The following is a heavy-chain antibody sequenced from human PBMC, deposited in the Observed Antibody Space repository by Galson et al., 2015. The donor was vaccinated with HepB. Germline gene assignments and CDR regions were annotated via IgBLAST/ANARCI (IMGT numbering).Heavy chain of an antibody. Sequence: SLRLSCAASGLTFSSYGMSWVRQAPGKGLEWVSAINGSGGSTYYADSVKGRFTISRDNSKNTLYLQMNSLRAEDTALYYCAKDNHPVVLAAINWFDPWGQGTLVTVSS. CDR2: INGSGGST. D-gene: IGHD2-2*02. J-gene: IGHJ5*02. CDR3: AKDNHPVVLAAINWFDP. V-gene: IGHV3-23*01. CDR1: GLTFSSYG.